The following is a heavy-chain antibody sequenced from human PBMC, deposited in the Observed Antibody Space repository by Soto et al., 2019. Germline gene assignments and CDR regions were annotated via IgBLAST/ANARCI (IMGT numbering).Heavy chain of an antibody. Sequence: QVQLVQSGTEVRKPGASVKVSCKASGYTFTSSDINWVRQAPGEGLEWMGWMNPDSGDTGYAQKFQGRLTMTRNTSITTAYMELNSLTSEDTAVYFCATTAFFGSWGPGTLVTVSS. CDR3: ATTAFFGS. CDR1: GYTFTSSD. CDR2: MNPDSGDT. V-gene: IGHV1-8*01. J-gene: IGHJ5*01. D-gene: IGHD1-1*01.